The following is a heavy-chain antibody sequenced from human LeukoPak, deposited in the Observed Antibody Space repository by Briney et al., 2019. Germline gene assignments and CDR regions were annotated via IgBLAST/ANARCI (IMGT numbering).Heavy chain of an antibody. J-gene: IGHJ4*02. CDR3: AKGGDGYNYYFDY. CDR1: GFTFGDYA. D-gene: IGHD5-24*01. V-gene: IGHV3-23*01. CDR2: ISGSGGSI. Sequence: GGSLRLSCTASGFTFGDYAMSWVRQAPGKGLEWVSGISGSGGSIRYADSVKGRFIISRDNSKNTLYLQMNSLRAEDTAVYYCAKGGDGYNYYFDYWGQETLVAVSS.